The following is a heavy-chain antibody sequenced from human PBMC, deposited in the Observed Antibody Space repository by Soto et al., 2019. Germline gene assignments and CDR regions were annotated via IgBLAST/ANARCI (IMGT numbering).Heavy chain of an antibody. CDR2: IWYDGSNK. D-gene: IGHD5-12*01. Sequence: QVQLVESGGGVVQPGRSLRLSCAASGFTFSSYGMHWVRQAPGKGLEWVAVIWYDGSNKYYADSVKGRFTISRDNSKNTLYLQMNSLRAEDTAVYYCARGRGDGYKSFFDYWGQGTLVTVSS. V-gene: IGHV3-33*01. CDR1: GFTFSSYG. J-gene: IGHJ4*02. CDR3: ARGRGDGYKSFFDY.